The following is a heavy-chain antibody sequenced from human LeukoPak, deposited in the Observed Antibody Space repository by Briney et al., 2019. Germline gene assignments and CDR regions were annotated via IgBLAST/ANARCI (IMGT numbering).Heavy chain of an antibody. CDR2: ISGSGGST. D-gene: IGHD1-26*01. J-gene: IGHJ4*02. CDR1: GFTFSSYA. Sequence: GGSLRLSCAATGFTFSSYAMSWVRQAPGKGLEWVSAISGSGGSTYYADSVKGRFTISRDNSKNTLYLQMNSLRAEDTAVYYCAPRYSGSSIPFDYWGQGTLVTVSS. V-gene: IGHV3-23*01. CDR3: APRYSGSSIPFDY.